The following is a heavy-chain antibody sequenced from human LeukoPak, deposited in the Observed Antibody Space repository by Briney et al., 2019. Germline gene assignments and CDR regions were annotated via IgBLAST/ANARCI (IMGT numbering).Heavy chain of an antibody. J-gene: IGHJ6*03. CDR1: GFTFSSYA. V-gene: IGHV3-30*04. Sequence: GGSLRLSCAASGFTFSSYAMHWVRQAPGKGLEWVAVISYDGSNKYYADSVKGRFTISRDNSKNTLYLQMNSLRAEDTAVYYCARDRDFWSGLDYYYYYMDVWGKGTTVTVSS. CDR3: ARDRDFWSGLDYYYYYMDV. CDR2: ISYDGSNK. D-gene: IGHD3-3*01.